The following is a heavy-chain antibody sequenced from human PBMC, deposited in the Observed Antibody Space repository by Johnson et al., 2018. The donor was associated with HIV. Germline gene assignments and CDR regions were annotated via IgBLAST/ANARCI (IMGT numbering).Heavy chain of an antibody. CDR1: GFTVSNNY. CDR2: IYSGGST. Sequence: VQPVESGGGLVQPGGSLRLSCAASGFTVSNNYMSWVRQAPEKGLEWVSVIYSGGSTYYADSVKGRFTISRDNSKNTLYLQMNSLRAEDTAVYYCAKDLSSGYLMGAFDIWGQGTMVTVSS. J-gene: IGHJ3*02. D-gene: IGHD3-22*01. CDR3: AKDLSSGYLMGAFDI. V-gene: IGHV3-66*01.